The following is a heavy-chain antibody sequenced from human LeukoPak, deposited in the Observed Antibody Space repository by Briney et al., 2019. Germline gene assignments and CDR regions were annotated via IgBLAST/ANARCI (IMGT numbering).Heavy chain of an antibody. V-gene: IGHV3-21*01. CDR1: GFTFSSYS. D-gene: IGHD3-16*02. CDR3: ARDQLKTGSYLDY. CDR2: ISSSSSYM. Sequence: GGSLRLSCAASGFTFSSYSMNWVRQAPGKGLEWVSSISSSSSYMYYADSVKGRFTISRDNAKNSLYLQMNSLRAEDTAVYYCARDQLKTGSYLDYWGQGTLVTVSS. J-gene: IGHJ4*02.